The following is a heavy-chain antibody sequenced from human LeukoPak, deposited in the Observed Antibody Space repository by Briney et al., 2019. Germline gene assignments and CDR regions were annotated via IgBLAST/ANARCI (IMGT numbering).Heavy chain of an antibody. CDR3: ARAVYEGGPYDILTGGFTRVRFDP. CDR2: IYYSGST. J-gene: IGHJ5*02. Sequence: SETLSFTCTVSGGSISSGSYYWGWIRQPPGKGLEWIGSIYYSGSTYYNPSLKSRVTISVDTSKNQFSLKLSSVTAADTAVYYCARAVYEGGPYDILTGGFTRVRFDPWGQGTLVTVSS. D-gene: IGHD3-9*01. V-gene: IGHV4-39*07. CDR1: GGSISSGSYY.